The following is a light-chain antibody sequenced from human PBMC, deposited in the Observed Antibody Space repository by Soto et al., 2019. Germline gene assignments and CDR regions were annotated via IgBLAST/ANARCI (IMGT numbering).Light chain of an antibody. CDR2: EAS. CDR3: SSFTSRFTFV. CDR1: SSDVGSHKL. Sequence: QSVLTQPASVSGSPGQSITISCTGTSSDVGSHKLVSWYQQYPGKAPKLIIFEASKRPSGVSNRFSGSKSGSTASLTISGLQAEDEADYYCSSFTSRFTFVFGTGTKVTVL. V-gene: IGLV2-14*02. J-gene: IGLJ1*01.